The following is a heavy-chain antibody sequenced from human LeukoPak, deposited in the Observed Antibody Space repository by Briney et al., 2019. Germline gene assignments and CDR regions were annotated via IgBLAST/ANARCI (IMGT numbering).Heavy chain of an antibody. CDR2: ISGSGGST. CDR3: AKGSGWYDTPFDY. J-gene: IGHJ4*02. V-gene: IGHV3-23*01. CDR1: GFTFSSYA. D-gene: IGHD6-19*01. Sequence: GGSLRLSCGASGFTFSSYAMSWVRQAPGKGLEWVSAISGSGGSTYYADSVKGRFTISRDNSKNTLYLQMNSLRAEDTAVYYCAKGSGWYDTPFDYWGQGTLVTVSS.